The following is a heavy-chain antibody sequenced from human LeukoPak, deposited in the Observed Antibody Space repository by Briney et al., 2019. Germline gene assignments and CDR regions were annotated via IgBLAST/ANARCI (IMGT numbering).Heavy chain of an antibody. CDR3: ASTVRLDY. CDR1: GFSFSSYW. Sequence: GGSLRLSCVASGFSFSSYWMSWARQAPGKGVEWVANIKSDGSDKHYVDSVKGRFTISRNNAKNSLYLQMNSLTAEDTAVYYCASTVRLDYWGQGTLVTVSS. J-gene: IGHJ4*02. D-gene: IGHD3-22*01. CDR2: IKSDGSDK. V-gene: IGHV3-7*05.